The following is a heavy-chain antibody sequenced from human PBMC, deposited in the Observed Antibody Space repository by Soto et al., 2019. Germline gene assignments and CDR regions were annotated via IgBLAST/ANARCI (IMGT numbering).Heavy chain of an antibody. CDR3: AKAAYCGGDCYSYYNYGMDV. Sequence: GGSLRLSCAASGFTFSSYAMSWLRQAPAQGLAWVSAISGSGGSTYFADSVKGRFTISRDNSKNPLYLQMNSLRAEDTAVYYCAKAAYCGGDCYSYYNYGMDVWGQGTTVAVSS. J-gene: IGHJ6*02. D-gene: IGHD2-21*02. CDR1: GFTFSSYA. CDR2: ISGSGGST. V-gene: IGHV3-23*01.